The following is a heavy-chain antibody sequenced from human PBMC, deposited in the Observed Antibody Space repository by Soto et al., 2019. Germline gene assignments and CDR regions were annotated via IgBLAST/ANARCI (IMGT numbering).Heavy chain of an antibody. D-gene: IGHD2-15*01. Sequence: QVQLVESGGGVVQPGRSLRLSCAASGFTFSSYGMHWVRQAPGKGLEWVAVIWYDGSNKYYADSVKGRFTISRDNSKNTLYLQMNSLRVEDTAMYYCAKDDVAGDGLWLVADWGQGILVTVS. CDR2: IWYDGSNK. V-gene: IGHV3-33*06. CDR3: AKDDVAGDGLWLVAD. J-gene: IGHJ1*01. CDR1: GFTFSSYG.